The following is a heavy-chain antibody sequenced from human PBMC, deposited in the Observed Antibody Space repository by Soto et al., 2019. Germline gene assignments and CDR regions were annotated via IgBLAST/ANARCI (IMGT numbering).Heavy chain of an antibody. CDR2: ISGSGGST. CDR3: AKAPYDSSGYRIFDY. V-gene: IGHV3-23*01. CDR1: GFTFSSYS. J-gene: IGHJ4*02. D-gene: IGHD3-22*01. Sequence: VWSLRLSCAASGFTFSSYSMSWVRQAPGKGLEWVSAISGSGGSTYYADSVKGRFTISRDNSKNTLYLQMNSLRAEDTAVYYCAKAPYDSSGYRIFDYWGQGNLVTVFS.